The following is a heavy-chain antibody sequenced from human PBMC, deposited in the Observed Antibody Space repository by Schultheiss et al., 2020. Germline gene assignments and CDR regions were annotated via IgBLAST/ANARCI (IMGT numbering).Heavy chain of an antibody. CDR1: GGSVSSTSYY. CDR2: IYYSGST. V-gene: IGHV4-61*01. Sequence: SQPLSLTCTVSGGSVSSTSYYWSWIRQPPGKGLEWIGYIYYSGSTYYNPSLKSRVTISVDTSKNQFSLKLSSVTAADTAVYYCAREGSWYDTNWFDPWGQGTLVTVAS. D-gene: IGHD3-22*01. CDR3: AREGSWYDTNWFDP. J-gene: IGHJ5*02.